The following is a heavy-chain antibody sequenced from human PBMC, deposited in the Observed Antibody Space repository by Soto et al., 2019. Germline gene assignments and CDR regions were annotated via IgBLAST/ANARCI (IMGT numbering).Heavy chain of an antibody. D-gene: IGHD3-16*02. V-gene: IGHV3-15*01. CDR1: GFTFNSAW. Sequence: GGSLRLSCAASGFTFNSAWMSWVRQAQGKGLEWVGRIKSKTDGGTTDYAAPVKGRFTISRDDSKNTLYLQMNSLKADDTAVYYCMCLGELSAPSDVFDIGGQGKMVTVS. CDR2: IKSKTDGGTT. J-gene: IGHJ3*02. CDR3: MCLGELSAPSDVFDI.